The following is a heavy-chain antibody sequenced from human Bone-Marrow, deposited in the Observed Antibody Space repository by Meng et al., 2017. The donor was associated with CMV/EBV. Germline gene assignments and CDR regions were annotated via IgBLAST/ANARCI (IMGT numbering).Heavy chain of an antibody. CDR2: INWNGGST. D-gene: IGHD7-27*01. V-gene: IGHV3-20*04. Sequence: GESLKISCAASGFTFSSYEMNWVRQAPGKGLEWVSGINWNGGSTGYADSVKGRFTISRDNAKNSLYLQMNSLRAEDTALYYCARDLGITTDLFDYWGQGTLVTVSS. J-gene: IGHJ4*02. CDR3: ARDLGITTDLFDY. CDR1: GFTFSSYE.